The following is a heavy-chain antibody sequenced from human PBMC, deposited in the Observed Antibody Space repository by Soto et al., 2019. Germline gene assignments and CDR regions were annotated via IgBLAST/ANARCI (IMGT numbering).Heavy chain of an antibody. Sequence: QVQLVQSGAEVKKPGSSVKVSCNISGGTFSSYAISWVRQAPGQGLEWMGGIIPIFGTANYAQKFQGRVTITSDKATFTAYMELSSLRSEDTTVYYCARERSALGVVPAHDAFDIWGQGTMVTVSS. J-gene: IGHJ3*02. CDR2: IIPIFGTA. D-gene: IGHD2-21*02. V-gene: IGHV1-69*06. CDR1: GGTFSSYA. CDR3: ARERSALGVVPAHDAFDI.